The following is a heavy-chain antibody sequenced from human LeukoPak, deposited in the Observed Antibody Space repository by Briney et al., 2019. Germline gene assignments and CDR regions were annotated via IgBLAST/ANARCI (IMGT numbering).Heavy chain of an antibody. J-gene: IGHJ6*02. CDR3: AKELTEAYYYYGMDV. CDR2: ISYDGSNK. V-gene: IGHV3-30*18. Sequence: PGGSLRLSCAASGFTFSSYGMHWVRQAPGKGLEWVAVISYDGSNKYYADSVKGRFTISRDNSKNTLYLQMNSLRAEDTAVYYCAKELTEAYYYYGMDVWGQGTTVTVSS. CDR1: GFTFSSYG. D-gene: IGHD1-20*01.